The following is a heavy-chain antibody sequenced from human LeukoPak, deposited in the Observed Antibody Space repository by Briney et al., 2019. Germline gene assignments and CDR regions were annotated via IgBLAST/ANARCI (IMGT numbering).Heavy chain of an antibody. V-gene: IGHV4-59*01. Sequence: SGTLSLTCTVSGGSISSYYWSWIRQPPGKGLEWIGYIYYTGCTNYNPSLKSRVTISVDTPKNQFSLKLSSVTAADTAVYYCARGRYRGGLDYWGQGTLVTVSS. CDR3: ARGRYRGGLDY. D-gene: IGHD4-11*01. CDR2: IYYTGCT. J-gene: IGHJ4*02. CDR1: GGSISSYY.